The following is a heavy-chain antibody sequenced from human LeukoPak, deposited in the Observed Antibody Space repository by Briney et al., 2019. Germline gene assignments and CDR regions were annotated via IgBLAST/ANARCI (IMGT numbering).Heavy chain of an antibody. D-gene: IGHD2-8*01. Sequence: PGGSLRLSCAGSRFTFSSYAMHWVRQAPGKGLEWVSAIGTGGGTYYAASVKGRFTISRDNAKNSLYLQMNSLRAEDMAVYYCARVVLMAWSFDWGQGTLVTVSS. CDR3: ARVVLMAWSFD. CDR1: RFTFSSYA. J-gene: IGHJ4*02. V-gene: IGHV3/OR16-10*01. CDR2: IGTGGGT.